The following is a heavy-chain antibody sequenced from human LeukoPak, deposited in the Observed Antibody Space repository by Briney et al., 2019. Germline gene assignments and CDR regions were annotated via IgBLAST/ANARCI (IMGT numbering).Heavy chain of an antibody. Sequence: PSETLSLTCTVSGGSISSYYWSWIRQPPGKGLEWIGYIYYSGSTNYNPSLKSRVTISVDTSKNQFSLKLSSVTAADTAVYYCARGPKYYYDSSGYYSDWGQGPWSPSPQ. D-gene: IGHD3-22*01. CDR1: GGSISSYY. CDR3: ARGPKYYYDSSGYYSD. V-gene: IGHV4-59*01. J-gene: IGHJ1*01. CDR2: IYYSGST.